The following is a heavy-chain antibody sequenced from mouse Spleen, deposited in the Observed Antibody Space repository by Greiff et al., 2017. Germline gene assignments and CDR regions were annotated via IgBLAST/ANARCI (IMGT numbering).Heavy chain of an antibody. V-gene: IGHV14-3*02. CDR3: AFYYYGSSKYFDV. Sequence: EVQLQQSGAELVKPGASVKLSCTASGFNIKDTYMHWVKQRPEQGLEWIGRIDPANGNTKYDPKFQGKATITADTSSNTAYLQLSSLTSEDTAVYYCAFYYYGSSKYFDVWGAGTTVTVSS. CDR1: GFNIKDTY. D-gene: IGHD1-1*01. J-gene: IGHJ1*01. CDR2: IDPANGNT.